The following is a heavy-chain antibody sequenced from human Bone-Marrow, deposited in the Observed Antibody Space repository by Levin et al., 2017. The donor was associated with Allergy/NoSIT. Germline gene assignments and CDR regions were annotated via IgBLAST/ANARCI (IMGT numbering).Heavy chain of an antibody. J-gene: IGHJ6*02. Sequence: LSLTCAASGFPFDDYGMSWVRQTPGKGLEWLCGINWNGRSRDYGDSVKGRFAISRDNAKNSLYLEMSSLRAEDTALYYCARGITVTTTDVYYFGLDVWGQGTTVTVSS. V-gene: IGHV3-20*04. CDR1: GFPFDDYG. CDR3: ARGITVTTTDVYYFGLDV. D-gene: IGHD4-11*01. CDR2: INWNGRSR.